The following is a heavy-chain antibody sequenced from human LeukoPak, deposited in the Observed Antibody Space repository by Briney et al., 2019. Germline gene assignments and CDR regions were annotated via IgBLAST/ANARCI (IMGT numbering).Heavy chain of an antibody. V-gene: IGHV1-2*02. CDR3: ARVDTAMVSVFHHYYYMDV. J-gene: IGHJ6*03. D-gene: IGHD5-18*01. CDR1: GYTFTGYY. Sequence: GASVKVSCKASGYTFTGYYMHWVRQAPGQGLEWMGWINPNSGGTNYAQKFQGRVTMTRDTSISTAYMELSRLRSDDTAVYYCARVDTAMVSVFHHYYYMDVWGKGTTVTISS. CDR2: INPNSGGT.